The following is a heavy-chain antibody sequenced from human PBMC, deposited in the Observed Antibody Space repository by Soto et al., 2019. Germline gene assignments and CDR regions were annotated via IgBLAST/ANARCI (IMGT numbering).Heavy chain of an antibody. J-gene: IGHJ6*02. V-gene: IGHV3-30*03. Sequence: HPGGSLRLSCAASGFTFSNYGMHWVRQAPGKGLEWVAVISSDGSNKYYADSVKGRFTISRDNSKNTLYLQMNSLRAEDTAVNYCGKSRSYYYYYYSMDVWGQGTTVTVSS. CDR3: GKSRSYYYYYYSMDV. D-gene: IGHD6-6*01. CDR1: GFTFSNYG. CDR2: ISSDGSNK.